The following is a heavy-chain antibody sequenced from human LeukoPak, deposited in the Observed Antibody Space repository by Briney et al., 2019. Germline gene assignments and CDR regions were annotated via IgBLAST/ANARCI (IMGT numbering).Heavy chain of an antibody. CDR2: ISYDGSNK. CDR3: ARDYYYDSSGYPVTAPYYYYGTDV. D-gene: IGHD3-22*01. J-gene: IGHJ6*02. Sequence: QPGGSLRLSCAASGFTFSSYAMHWVRQAPGKGLEWVAVISYDGSNKYYADSVKGRFTISRVNSKNTLYLQMNSLRAEDTAVYYCARDYYYDSSGYPVTAPYYYYGTDVWGQGTTVTVSS. V-gene: IGHV3-30-3*01. CDR1: GFTFSSYA.